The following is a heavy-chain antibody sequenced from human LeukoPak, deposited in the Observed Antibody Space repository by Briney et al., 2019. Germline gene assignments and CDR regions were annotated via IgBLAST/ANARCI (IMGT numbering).Heavy chain of an antibody. CDR2: IRYDGSNK. Sequence: QPGGSLRLSCAASGFTFSTYGMHWVRQAPGKGLEWVAFIRYDGSNKYYADSVKGRFTISRDNSKNTLYLQMNSLRAEDTAVYYCAKDRSGYPFDYWGRGTLVTVSS. CDR1: GFTFSTYG. V-gene: IGHV3-30*02. CDR3: AKDRSGYPFDY. J-gene: IGHJ4*02. D-gene: IGHD3-22*01.